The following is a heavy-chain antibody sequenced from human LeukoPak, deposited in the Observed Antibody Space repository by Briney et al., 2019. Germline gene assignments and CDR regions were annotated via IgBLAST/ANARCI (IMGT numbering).Heavy chain of an antibody. D-gene: IGHD3-9*01. CDR3: AKECYDILTGRPAHAFDI. V-gene: IGHV3-23*01. Sequence: GGSLRLSCAASGFTLSSYSMNWVRQAPGKGLEWVSAISGSGGSTYYADSVKGRFTISRDNSKNTLYLQMNSLRAEDTAVYYCAKECYDILTGRPAHAFDIWGQGTMVTVSS. CDR2: ISGSGGST. J-gene: IGHJ3*02. CDR1: GFTLSSYS.